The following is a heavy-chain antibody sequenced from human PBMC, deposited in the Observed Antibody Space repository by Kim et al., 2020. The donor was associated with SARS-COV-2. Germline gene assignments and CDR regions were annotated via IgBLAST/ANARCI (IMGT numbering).Heavy chain of an antibody. Sequence: AAPVKGRFTISRDDSKNTLYLQMNSLKTEDTAVYYCTTDPRYSSSPGGVYWGQGTLVTVSS. V-gene: IGHV3-15*01. CDR3: TTDPRYSSSPGGVY. J-gene: IGHJ4*02. D-gene: IGHD6-6*01.